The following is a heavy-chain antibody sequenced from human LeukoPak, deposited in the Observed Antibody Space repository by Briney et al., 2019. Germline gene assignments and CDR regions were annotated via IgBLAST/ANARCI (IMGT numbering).Heavy chain of an antibody. CDR1: GFSFSGYW. Sequence: GGSLRLSCAASGFSFSGYWMTWVRQAPGKGLEWVANIKEDGSEKYYADFVKGRFTISRDNAKNSLDLQMNSLRAEDTAVYYCARRGSTDYWGQGTLVTVSS. J-gene: IGHJ4*02. CDR3: ARRGSTDY. V-gene: IGHV3-7*03. D-gene: IGHD2/OR15-2a*01. CDR2: IKEDGSEK.